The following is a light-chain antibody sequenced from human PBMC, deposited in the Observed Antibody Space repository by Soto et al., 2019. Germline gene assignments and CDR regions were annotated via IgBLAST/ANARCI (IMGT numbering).Light chain of an antibody. J-gene: IGKJ1*01. Sequence: DIQMPQFSSTLSGSVGDRVTITCRASQTISSWLAWYQQKPGKAPKLLIYKASTLKSGVPSRFSGSGSGTEFTLTISSLQPDYFATYYCQHYNSYSEAFGQGTKVDIK. CDR3: QHYNSYSEA. V-gene: IGKV1-5*03. CDR2: KAS. CDR1: QTISSW.